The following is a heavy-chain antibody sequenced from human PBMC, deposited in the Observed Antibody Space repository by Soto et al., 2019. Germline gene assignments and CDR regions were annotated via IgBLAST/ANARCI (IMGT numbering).Heavy chain of an antibody. Sequence: SETLSLTCAVSGGSISSSNWWSCVRQPPGKGLEWIGEIYHGGSTNYNPSLKSRVTISVDKSKNQFSLKLSSVTAADTAVYYCAREKRYGDFFFDYWGQGTLVTVS. V-gene: IGHV4-4*02. CDR1: GGSISSSNW. J-gene: IGHJ4*02. D-gene: IGHD4-17*01. CDR2: IYHGGST. CDR3: AREKRYGDFFFDY.